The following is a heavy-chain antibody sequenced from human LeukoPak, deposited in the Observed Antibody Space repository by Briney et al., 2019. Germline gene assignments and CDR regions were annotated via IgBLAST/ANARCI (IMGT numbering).Heavy chain of an antibody. CDR1: GFTFSGST. J-gene: IGHJ6*02. V-gene: IGHV3-73*01. Sequence: GGSLRLSCAASGFTFSGSTMHWVRQASGKGLEWVGRIRSKANNYATAYATSVKGRFTLSRDDSKNTAYLQMNSLKTEDTAVYYCVRGAASGSYYGFDVWGQGATVTVSS. CDR2: IRSKANNYAT. D-gene: IGHD1-26*01. CDR3: VRGAASGSYYGFDV.